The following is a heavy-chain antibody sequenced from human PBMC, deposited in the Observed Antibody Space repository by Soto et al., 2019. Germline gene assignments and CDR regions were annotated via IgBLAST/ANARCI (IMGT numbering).Heavy chain of an antibody. CDR3: AREVEMAYYYGMDV. CDR2: IWYDGSNK. J-gene: IGHJ6*02. V-gene: IGHV3-33*01. CDR1: GFTFSSYG. D-gene: IGHD2-2*01. Sequence: GSLRLSCAASGFTFSSYGMHWVRQAPGKGLEWVAVIWYDGSNKYYADSVKGRFTISRDNSKNTLYLQMNSLRAEDTAVYYCAREVEMAYYYGMDVWGQGTTVTVSS.